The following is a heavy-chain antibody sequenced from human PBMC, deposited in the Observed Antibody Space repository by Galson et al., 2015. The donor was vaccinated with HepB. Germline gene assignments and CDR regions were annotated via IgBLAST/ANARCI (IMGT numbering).Heavy chain of an antibody. D-gene: IGHD3-16*02. V-gene: IGHV4-31*03. CDR3: ARRQRDSNYDYIWGSYRHSGAWYFDL. Sequence: TLSLTCTVSGGSISSGGYYWSWIRQHPGKGLEWIGYIYYSGSTYYNPSLKSRVTISVDTSKNQFSLKLSSVTAADTAVYYCARRQRDSNYDYIWGSYRHSGAWYFDLWGRGTLVTVSS. J-gene: IGHJ2*01. CDR2: IYYSGST. CDR1: GGSISSGGYY.